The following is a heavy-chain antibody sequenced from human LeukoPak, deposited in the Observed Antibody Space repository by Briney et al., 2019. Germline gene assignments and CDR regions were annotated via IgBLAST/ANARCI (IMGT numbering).Heavy chain of an antibody. J-gene: IGHJ4*02. V-gene: IGHV1-2*06. CDR2: INPNSGGT. CDR1: GYTFTGYY. D-gene: IGHD2-2*01. Sequence: ASVKVSCKASGYTFTGYYMHWVRQAPGQELEWMGRINPNSGGTNYAQKFQGRVTMTRDTSISTAYMELSRLRSDDTAVYYCAIVYCSSTSCSFDYWGQGTLVTVSS. CDR3: AIVYCSSTSCSFDY.